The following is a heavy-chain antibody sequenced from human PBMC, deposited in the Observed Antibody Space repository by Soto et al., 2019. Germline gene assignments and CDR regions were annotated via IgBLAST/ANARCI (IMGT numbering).Heavy chain of an antibody. D-gene: IGHD4-17*01. J-gene: IGHJ4*02. CDR1: GYTFIDYA. Sequence: ASVKVSCKASGYTFIDYAMHWVRQAPGQRLEWMGWINAGYGKTEYSQKFQDRVSITIDTSASTAYMELSSLTSEDTAVYYCARDRTTVNSYYFAYWGQGTQVTVSS. CDR3: ARDRTTVNSYYFAY. CDR2: INAGYGKT. V-gene: IGHV1-3*01.